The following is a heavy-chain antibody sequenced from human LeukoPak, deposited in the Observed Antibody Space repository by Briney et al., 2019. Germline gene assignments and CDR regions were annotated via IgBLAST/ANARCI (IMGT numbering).Heavy chain of an antibody. CDR3: ARGYINNWRGFDP. V-gene: IGHV1-8*03. CDR1: GYSFTIYG. Sequence: ASVKVSCKASGYSFTIYGISWVRQATGQGLEWMGWITPNSGHTGYAQKFQGRVTITRNTAISTAYMELNSLRSEDTAVYYCARGYINNWRGFDPWGQGTLVTVSS. D-gene: IGHD1-1*01. CDR2: ITPNSGHT. J-gene: IGHJ5*02.